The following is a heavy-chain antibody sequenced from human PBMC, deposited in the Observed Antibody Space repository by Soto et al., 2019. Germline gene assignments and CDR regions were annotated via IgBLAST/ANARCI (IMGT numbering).Heavy chain of an antibody. V-gene: IGHV5-10-1*01. CDR2: VAPSDSYT. Sequence: GASVTVSCMGSGYSFTSYWISWVRQMPGKGLEWMGRVAPSDSYTNSSPSSQGHVSTPADKSISTANLQWSSLKASDTAMYYCARHPLYYYFAMDVWGQGTTVTVAS. CDR3: ARHPLYYYFAMDV. CDR1: GYSFTSYW. J-gene: IGHJ6*02.